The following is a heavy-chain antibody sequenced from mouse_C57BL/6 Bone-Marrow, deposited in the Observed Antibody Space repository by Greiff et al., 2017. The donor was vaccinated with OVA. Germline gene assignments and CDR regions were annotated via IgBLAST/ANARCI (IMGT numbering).Heavy chain of an antibody. D-gene: IGHD2-1*01. Sequence: EVQLVESGGGLVKPGGSLKLSCAASGFTFSSYAMSWVRQTPEKRLEWVATISDGGSYTYYPDNVKGRFTISRDNAKNNLYLQMSHLKSEDTAMYYCARRRMVSFAYWGQGTLVTVSA. CDR3: ARRRMVSFAY. V-gene: IGHV5-4*03. CDR2: ISDGGSYT. J-gene: IGHJ3*01. CDR1: GFTFSSYA.